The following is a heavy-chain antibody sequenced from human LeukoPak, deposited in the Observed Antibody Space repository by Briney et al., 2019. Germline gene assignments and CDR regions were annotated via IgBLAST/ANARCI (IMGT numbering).Heavy chain of an antibody. CDR3: ARTYSSGWYLLGYMDV. D-gene: IGHD6-19*01. Sequence: GASVKVSCKASGGTFSSYAISWVRQAPGQGLEWMGGIIPIFGTANYAQKFQGRVTITTDESTSTAYMELSSLRSEDTAVYYCARTYSSGWYLLGYMDVWGKGTTVTVSS. CDR2: IIPIFGTA. V-gene: IGHV1-69*05. J-gene: IGHJ6*03. CDR1: GGTFSSYA.